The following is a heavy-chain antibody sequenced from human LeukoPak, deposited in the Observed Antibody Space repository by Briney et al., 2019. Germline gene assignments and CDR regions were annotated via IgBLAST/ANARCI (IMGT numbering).Heavy chain of an antibody. Sequence: ASLKVSCKASGYTFTDYYMHWVRQAPGQGLEWMGWIGPNSGGTNYAQKFQGRVTMTRDTSISTAYMELSRLISDDTAVYYCARSNIAVRRGDNWFDPWGQGTLVTVSS. CDR2: IGPNSGGT. V-gene: IGHV1-2*02. CDR3: ARSNIAVRRGDNWFDP. CDR1: GYTFTDYY. J-gene: IGHJ5*02. D-gene: IGHD6-6*01.